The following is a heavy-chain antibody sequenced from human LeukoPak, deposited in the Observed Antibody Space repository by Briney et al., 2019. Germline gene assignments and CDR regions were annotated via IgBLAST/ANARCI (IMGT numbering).Heavy chain of an antibody. CDR2: IDHSGST. J-gene: IGHJ4*02. V-gene: IGHV4-34*01. CDR3: ATVSSEKWSQFPN. D-gene: IGHD6-6*01. CDR1: GGSFSGYY. Sequence: SETLSLTCAVYGGSFSGYYWSWIRQPPGKGLEWIGEIDHSGSTKYNPSLKSRVTISLDTSKNQFLLKLSSVTAADTAVYYCATVSSEKWSQFPNWGQGTLVTVSS.